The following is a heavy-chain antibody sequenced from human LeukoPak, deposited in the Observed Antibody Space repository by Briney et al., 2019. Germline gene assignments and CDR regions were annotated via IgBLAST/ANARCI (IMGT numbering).Heavy chain of an antibody. CDR3: ARVLRPMASQYYLDY. J-gene: IGHJ4*02. CDR1: GASINTYY. Sequence: SETLSLTCTVSGASINTYYWSWIRQPPGKGLEWIGYIYYSGTTSYNPSLKTRVTISIDTSKNQFSLKLSSVTAADTAVYYCARVLRPMASQYYLDYWGQGTLVTVPS. V-gene: IGHV4-59*01. D-gene: IGHD3-10*01. CDR2: IYYSGTT.